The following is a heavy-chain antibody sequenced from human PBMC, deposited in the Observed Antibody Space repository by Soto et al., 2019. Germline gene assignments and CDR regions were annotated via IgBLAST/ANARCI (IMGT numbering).Heavy chain of an antibody. CDR2: VYYTGST. V-gene: IGHV4-59*01. Sequence: LETLSLTXSVSGGSISGSYWSWIRQSPGKGLEWLGYVYYTGSTNYSPSLRSRVSISVDTSKNEFSLRLSSVTAADTAVYFCARGVAVPGAHIDYWGQGTQVTVSS. CDR1: GGSISGSY. D-gene: IGHD6-19*01. J-gene: IGHJ4*02. CDR3: ARGVAVPGAHIDY.